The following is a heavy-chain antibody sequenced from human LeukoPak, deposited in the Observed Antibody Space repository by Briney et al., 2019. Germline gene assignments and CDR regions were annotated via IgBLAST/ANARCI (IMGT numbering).Heavy chain of an antibody. D-gene: IGHD4-17*01. CDR1: GTSLTTYF. V-gene: IGHV4-4*07. CDR3: VRFTTVTATYDY. J-gene: IGHJ4*02. CDR2: FYSSGST. Sequence: SETLSLTCTVSGTSLTTYFWSWIRQPAGKGLEWIGRFYSSGSTSYNPSLKSRLTMSVDTSKNEFSLKLRSVTAADTAVYYCVRFTTVTATYDYWGRGTLVTVSS.